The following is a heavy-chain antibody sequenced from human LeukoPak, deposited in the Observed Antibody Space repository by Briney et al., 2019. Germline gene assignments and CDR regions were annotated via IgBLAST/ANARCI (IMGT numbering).Heavy chain of an antibody. J-gene: IGHJ6*02. V-gene: IGHV3-30*18. Sequence: PGGSLRLSCAASGFSFSLYGMHWVRQAPGKGLEWVALISYEGSAKYYPDSMKGRFTISRDNSKNTLYLQMNSLGAEDTAVYYCAKVPHDYGINSADDYGMDVWGQGTTVTVSS. CDR3: AKVPHDYGINSADDYGMDV. CDR1: GFSFSLYG. CDR2: ISYEGSAK. D-gene: IGHD4-23*01.